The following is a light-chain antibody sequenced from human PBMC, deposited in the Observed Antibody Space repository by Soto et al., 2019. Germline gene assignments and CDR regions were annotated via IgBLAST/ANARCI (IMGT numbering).Light chain of an antibody. V-gene: IGKV1-39*01. Sequence: DIELTQSQSSLSASVGDRVTITCRASQSISSYLNWYQQKPGKAPNLLIYTASSLESGVPSRFSGSGSGTDFTLTISRLQPEDFATYFCQQSYSSPRTFGQGTKV. CDR3: QQSYSSPRT. J-gene: IGKJ1*01. CDR1: QSISSY. CDR2: TAS.